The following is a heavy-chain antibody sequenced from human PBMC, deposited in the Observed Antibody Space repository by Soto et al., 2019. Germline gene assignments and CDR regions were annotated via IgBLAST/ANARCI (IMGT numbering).Heavy chain of an antibody. V-gene: IGHV4-30-4*01. D-gene: IGHD2-15*01. Sequence: SETLSLTCTVSGGSISSGDYYWSWIRQPPGKGLEWIGYIYYSGSTYYNPSLKSRVTISVDTSKNQFSLKLSSVTAADTAVYYCASRVVAATAYGMDVWGQGTTVTVSS. CDR3: ASRVVAATAYGMDV. CDR1: GGSISSGDYY. J-gene: IGHJ6*02. CDR2: IYYSGST.